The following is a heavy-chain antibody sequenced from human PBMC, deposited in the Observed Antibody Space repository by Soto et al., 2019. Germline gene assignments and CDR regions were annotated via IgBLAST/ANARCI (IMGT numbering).Heavy chain of an antibody. V-gene: IGHV1-18*01. D-gene: IGHD3-16*02. J-gene: IGHJ6*02. Sequence: ASVKVSCKASGYTFTSYGISWVRQAPGQGLEWMGWISAYNGNTNYAQKLQGRVTMTTDTSTSTAYMELRSLRSDDTAVYYCAREGGPIRITFGVVIGPNYYYYGMDVWGQGTTVSVAS. CDR3: AREGGPIRITFGVVIGPNYYYYGMDV. CDR2: ISAYNGNT. CDR1: GYTFTSYG.